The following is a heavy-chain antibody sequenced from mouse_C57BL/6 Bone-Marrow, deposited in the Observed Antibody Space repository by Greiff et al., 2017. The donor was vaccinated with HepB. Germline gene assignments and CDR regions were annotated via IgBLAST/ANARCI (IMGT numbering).Heavy chain of an antibody. V-gene: IGHV5-4*03. J-gene: IGHJ4*01. Sequence: KLVESGGGLVKPGGSLKLSCAASGFTFSSYAMSWVRQTPEKRLEWVATISDGGSYTYYPDNVKGRFTISRDNAKNNLYLQMSHLKSEDTAMYYCARVLLRSYYAMDYWGQGTSVTVSS. CDR1: GFTFSSYA. CDR2: ISDGGSYT. D-gene: IGHD1-1*01. CDR3: ARVLLRSYYAMDY.